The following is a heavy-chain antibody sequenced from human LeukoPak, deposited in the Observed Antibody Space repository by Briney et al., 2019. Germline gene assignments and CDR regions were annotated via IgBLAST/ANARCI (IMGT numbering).Heavy chain of an antibody. CDR1: GFTFSGYG. V-gene: IGHV3-30*02. Sequence: GGSLRLSCAASGFTFSGYGMHWVRQAPGKGLEWVAFIRNGGSNKYYGDSVKGRFTISRDNSKNTLYLQMNSLRAEDTAMYYCAKVFPDYDILTGPGDYWGQGTLVTVSS. D-gene: IGHD3-9*01. CDR2: IRNGGSNK. J-gene: IGHJ4*02. CDR3: AKVFPDYDILTGPGDY.